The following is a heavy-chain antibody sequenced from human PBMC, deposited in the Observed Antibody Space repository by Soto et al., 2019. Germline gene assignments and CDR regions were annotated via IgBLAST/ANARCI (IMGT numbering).Heavy chain of an antibody. V-gene: IGHV1-18*04. D-gene: IGHD1-26*01. CDR1: GYTFSSYG. CDR3: ARDLDSGSYYFDY. Sequence: ASVKVFCKASGYTFSSYGISWVRQAPGQGLEWMGWISAYTGKTNYAQKLQGRVTMTTDTSTSTAYMEVRSLRSDDTAVYYCARDLDSGSYYFDYWGQGTLVTVSS. CDR2: ISAYTGKT. J-gene: IGHJ4*02.